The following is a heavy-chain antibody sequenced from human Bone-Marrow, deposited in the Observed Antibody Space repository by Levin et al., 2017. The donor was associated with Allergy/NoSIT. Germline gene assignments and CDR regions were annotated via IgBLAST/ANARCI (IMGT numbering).Heavy chain of an antibody. D-gene: IGHD5-12*01. Sequence: GGSLRLSCAASGFTFSRYAMTWVRQAPGKGLECVAGIYSGGDTYQSDSVKSRFTVSRDNSKNTVYLHMSNLRGDDTAVYYCARGYKSGLSFEWGQGTLVTVSS. CDR1: GFTFSRYA. CDR2: IYSGGDT. CDR3: ARGYKSGLSFE. V-gene: IGHV3-66*01. J-gene: IGHJ4*02.